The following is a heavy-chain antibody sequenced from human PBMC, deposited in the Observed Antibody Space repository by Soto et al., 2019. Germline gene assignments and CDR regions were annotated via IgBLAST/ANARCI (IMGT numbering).Heavy chain of an antibody. CDR3: ANSDYLWGSYPEGDY. J-gene: IGHJ4*02. CDR1: GFTFSSYA. D-gene: IGHD3-16*02. V-gene: IGHV3-23*01. CDR2: ISGSGGST. Sequence: EVQLLESGGGLVQPGGSLRLSCAASGFTFSSYAMNWVRQAPGKGLEWVSAISGSGGSTYYADSVQGRFTISRDNSKNTLYLQMNSLRAEDTAVYYCANSDYLWGSYPEGDYWGQGTLVTVSS.